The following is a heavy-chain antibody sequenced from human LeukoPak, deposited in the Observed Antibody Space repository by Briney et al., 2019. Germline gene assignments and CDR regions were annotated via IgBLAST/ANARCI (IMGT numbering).Heavy chain of an antibody. CDR2: TSGTGGRT. CDR1: GFSVSNNY. J-gene: IGHJ4*02. D-gene: IGHD1-26*01. V-gene: IGHV3-23*01. CDR3: ARDSASYYGGFFGY. Sequence: GGSLRLSCAVSGFSVSNNYMSWVRQAPGKGLEWVSATSGTGGRTYYADSVKGRFTISRDNSKNTLYLQMNSLRADDTAVYYCARDSASYYGGFFGYWGQGTLVTVSS.